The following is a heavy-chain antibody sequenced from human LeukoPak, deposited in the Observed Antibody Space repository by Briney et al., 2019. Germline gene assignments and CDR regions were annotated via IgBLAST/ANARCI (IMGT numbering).Heavy chain of an antibody. V-gene: IGHV3-15*01. CDR3: TTLPHCSSTTCYTALYQGLDY. D-gene: IGHD2-2*02. Sequence: GGSLRLSCAVFGFTFSNAWMSWVRQAPGKGLEWVGRIKSKTDGGTTDYAAPVKGRFTISRDDSKNTLYLQMNSLKAEDTALYYCTTLPHCSSTTCYTALYQGLDYWGQGTLVTVSS. CDR1: GFTFSNAW. CDR2: IKSKTDGGTT. J-gene: IGHJ4*02.